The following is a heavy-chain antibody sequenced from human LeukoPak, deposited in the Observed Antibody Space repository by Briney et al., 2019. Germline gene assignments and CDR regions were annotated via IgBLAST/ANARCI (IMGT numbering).Heavy chain of an antibody. CDR2: IHYSGNT. V-gene: IGHV4-59*01. CDR1: GFTFGKYW. CDR3: ARLTRRSGNYFEN. J-gene: IGHJ4*02. Sequence: PGGSLRLSCVASGFTFGKYWMSWVRQAPGKGLEWIGYIHYSGNTNYNTSLKSRVTISVDTSKSQFSLKLSSVTAADTAVYYCARLTRRSGNYFENWGQGTLVTVSS. D-gene: IGHD1-1*01.